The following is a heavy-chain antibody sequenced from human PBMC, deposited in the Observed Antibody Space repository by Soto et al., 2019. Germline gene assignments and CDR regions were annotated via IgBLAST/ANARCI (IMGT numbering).Heavy chain of an antibody. CDR3: AREPGAGLYSSSVKPSFSSYYYGMDV. CDR1: GFTFSSYA. V-gene: IGHV3-30-3*01. D-gene: IGHD6-6*01. Sequence: QVQLVESGGGVVQPGRSLRLSCAASGFTFSSYAMHWVRQAPGKGLEWVAVISYDGSNKYYADSVKGRFTISRDNSKNTLYLQMNSLRAEDTAVYYCAREPGAGLYSSSVKPSFSSYYYGMDVW. CDR2: ISYDGSNK. J-gene: IGHJ6*01.